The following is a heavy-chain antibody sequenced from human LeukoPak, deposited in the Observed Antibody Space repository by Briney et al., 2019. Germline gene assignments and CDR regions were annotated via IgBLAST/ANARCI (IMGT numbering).Heavy chain of an antibody. V-gene: IGHV3-30*04. CDR1: GFTFSSYA. Sequence: SGGSLRLSCAASGFTFSSYAMHWVRQAPGKGLEWVAVISYDGSNKYYADSVKGRFTISRDNSKNTLYLQMNSLRAEDTAVYYCARFIVSTVTTGSTRAFDYWGQGTLVTVSS. CDR2: ISYDGSNK. D-gene: IGHD4-17*01. J-gene: IGHJ4*02. CDR3: ARFIVSTVTTGSTRAFDY.